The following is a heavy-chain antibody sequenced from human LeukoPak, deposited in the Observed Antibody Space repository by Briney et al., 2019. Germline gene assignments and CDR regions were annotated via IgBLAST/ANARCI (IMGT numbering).Heavy chain of an antibody. V-gene: IGHV3-53*01. CDR2: IYSGGST. CDR1: GFTVSSNY. CDR3: ARAVKWELRFDY. Sequence: GGSLRLSCAASGFTVSSNYMSWVRQAPGKGLEWVSVIYSGGSTYYADSVKGRFTISRDNSKNTLYLQMNSLRAEDTAVYYCARAVKWELRFDYWGQGTLVTVSS. D-gene: IGHD1-26*01. J-gene: IGHJ4*02.